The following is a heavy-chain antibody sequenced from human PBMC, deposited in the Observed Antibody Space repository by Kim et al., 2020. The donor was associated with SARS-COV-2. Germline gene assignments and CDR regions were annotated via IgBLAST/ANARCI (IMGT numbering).Heavy chain of an antibody. D-gene: IGHD3-16*02. V-gene: IGHV4-34*01. CDR1: GGSFSGYY. CDR3: ARPEGQVWGSYRSSPLGGFFDP. J-gene: IGHJ5*02. Sequence: SETLSLTCAVYGGSFSGYYWSWIRQPPGKGLEWIGEINHSGSTNYNPSLKSRVTISVDTSKNQFSLKLSSVTAADTAVYYCARPEGQVWGSYRSSPLGGFFDPWGQRTLVTVSS. CDR2: INHSGST.